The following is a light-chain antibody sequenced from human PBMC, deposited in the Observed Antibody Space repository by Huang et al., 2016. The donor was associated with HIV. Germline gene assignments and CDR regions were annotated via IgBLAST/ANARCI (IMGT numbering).Light chain of an antibody. J-gene: IGKJ1*01. CDR1: QTITWW. CDR3: QQYNAYPWT. Sequence: DIQMTQSPSTLSASIGDRVTITCRASQTITWWLAWYQQKPGKAPKVLIYKAASVESGVPSRFIGSGSGTEFTLTISSLQPDDFATYHCQQYNAYPWTFGQGTKVEI. V-gene: IGKV1-5*03. CDR2: KAA.